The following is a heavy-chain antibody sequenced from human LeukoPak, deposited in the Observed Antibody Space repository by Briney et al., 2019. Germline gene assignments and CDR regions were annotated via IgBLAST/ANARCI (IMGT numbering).Heavy chain of an antibody. CDR1: GFTFSSYW. CDR3: ARAAYYRFGY. CDR2: INSDGSTI. D-gene: IGHD1-26*01. Sequence: GGSLRLSCAASGFTFSSYWVHWVRQAPGKGLEWVARINSDGSTINHADSVRGRFTISRDNAESTLYLQMSSLRAEDTAIYFCARAAYYRFGYWGQGTLVTVSS. V-gene: IGHV3-74*01. J-gene: IGHJ4*02.